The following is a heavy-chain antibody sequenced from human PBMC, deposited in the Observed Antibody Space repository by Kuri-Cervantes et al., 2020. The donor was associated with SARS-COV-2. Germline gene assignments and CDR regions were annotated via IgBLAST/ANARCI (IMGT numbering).Heavy chain of an antibody. CDR1: GFTFDDYA. V-gene: IGHV3-9*01. J-gene: IGHJ4*02. Sequence: SLKISCAASGFTFDDYAMHWVRQAPGKGLEWVSGISWNSGSIGYADSVKGRFTISRDNARNSLYLQMNSLRAEDTAVYYCGTLFKYESSAYRPIENWGQGILVTVSS. D-gene: IGHD3-22*01. CDR2: ISWNSGSI. CDR3: GTLFKYESSAYRPIEN.